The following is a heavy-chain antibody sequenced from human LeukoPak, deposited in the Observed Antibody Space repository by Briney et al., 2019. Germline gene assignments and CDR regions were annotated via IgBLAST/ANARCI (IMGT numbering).Heavy chain of an antibody. CDR1: GFTFDDYA. V-gene: IGHV3-9*01. Sequence: GGSLRLSCAASGFTFDDYAMHWVRQAPGKGLEWVSGISWNSGSIGYADSVKGRFAISRDNAKNSLYLQMNSLRAEDTALYYCARLQDYYDSSRYYFDYWGQGTLVTVSS. CDR3: ARLQDYYDSSRYYFDY. CDR2: ISWNSGSI. J-gene: IGHJ4*02. D-gene: IGHD3-22*01.